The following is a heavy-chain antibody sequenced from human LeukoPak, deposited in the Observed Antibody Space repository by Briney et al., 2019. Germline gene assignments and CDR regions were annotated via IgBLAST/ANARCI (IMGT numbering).Heavy chain of an antibody. V-gene: IGHV4-59*01. D-gene: IGHD6-19*01. CDR2: IHYSGST. J-gene: IGHJ5*02. CDR1: GGSISSYY. CDR3: ARGSSGWSKVNWFDP. Sequence: SETLSLTCTVSGGSISSYYWSWIRQPPGKGLEWIGYIHYSGSTNYNPSLKSRVTISVDTSKNQFSLKLSSVTAADTAVYYCARGSSGWSKVNWFDPWGQGTLVTVSS.